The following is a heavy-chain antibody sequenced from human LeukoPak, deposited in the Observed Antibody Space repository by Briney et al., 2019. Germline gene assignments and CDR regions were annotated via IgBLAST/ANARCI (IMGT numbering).Heavy chain of an antibody. Sequence: GGSLRLSCAASGFTFDDYAMHWVRQAPGKGLEWVSGISWNGGSIGYADSVKGRFTISRDNAKNSLYLQMNSLRAEDTALYYCAKGLAGATDDAFDIWGQGTMVTVSS. J-gene: IGHJ3*02. D-gene: IGHD1-26*01. CDR2: ISWNGGSI. CDR3: AKGLAGATDDAFDI. CDR1: GFTFDDYA. V-gene: IGHV3-9*01.